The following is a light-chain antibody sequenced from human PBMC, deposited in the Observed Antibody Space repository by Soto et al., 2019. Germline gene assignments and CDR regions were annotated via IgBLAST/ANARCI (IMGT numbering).Light chain of an antibody. CDR2: EVS. V-gene: IGKV2-30*02. CDR1: QSLIHSDGNTY. J-gene: IGKJ1*01. Sequence: DVVMTQSPLSLPVTLGQPASISCRSSQSLIHSDGNTYLSWFQQRPGQSPRRLIYEVSDRDFGVPDRFTGSGSGPDFTLKISRVEAEDVGVYYCMQGTHWPWTFGQGTEVEIK. CDR3: MQGTHWPWT.